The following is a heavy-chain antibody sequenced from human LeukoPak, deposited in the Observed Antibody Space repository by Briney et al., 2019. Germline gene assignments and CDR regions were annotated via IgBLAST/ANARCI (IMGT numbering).Heavy chain of an antibody. CDR1: GYTFTSYG. J-gene: IGHJ4*02. Sequence: ASVKVSCKASGYTFTSYGISWVRQAPGQGLEWMGWISAYNGNTNYAQKLQGRVTMTTDTSTSTAYMELRSLRSDDTAVYSCARVIVVRGVSFHDYWGQGTLVTVSS. CDR2: ISAYNGNT. CDR3: ARVIVVRGVSFHDY. D-gene: IGHD3-10*01. V-gene: IGHV1-18*01.